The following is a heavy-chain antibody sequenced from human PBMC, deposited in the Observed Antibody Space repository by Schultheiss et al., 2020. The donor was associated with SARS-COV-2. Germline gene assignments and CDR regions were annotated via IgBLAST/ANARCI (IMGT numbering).Heavy chain of an antibody. J-gene: IGHJ6*02. D-gene: IGHD5-12*01. CDR3: ARDSPWLRTYYYYGMDV. Sequence: GGSLRLSCAASGFTFSSYDVHWVRQATGKGLEWVSSISSSSSYIYYADSVKGRFTISRDNAKNSLYLQMNSLRAEDTAVYYCARDSPWLRTYYYYGMDVWGQGTTVTVSS. V-gene: IGHV3-21*01. CDR2: ISSSSSYI. CDR1: GFTFSSYD.